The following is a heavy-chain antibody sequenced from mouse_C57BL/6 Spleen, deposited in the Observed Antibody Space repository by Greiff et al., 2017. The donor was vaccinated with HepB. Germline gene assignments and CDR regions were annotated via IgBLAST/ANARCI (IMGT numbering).Heavy chain of an antibody. J-gene: IGHJ1*03. CDR3: ARERGYYGSSSLDV. V-gene: IGHV1-61*01. Sequence: QVQLQQPGAELVRPGSSVKLSCKASGYTFTSYWMDWVKQRPGQGLEWIGNIYPSDSETHYNQKFKDKATLTVDKSSSTAYMQLSSLTSEDSAVYYCARERGYYGSSSLDVWGTVTTVTVAS. CDR2: IYPSDSET. D-gene: IGHD1-1*01. CDR1: GYTFTSYW.